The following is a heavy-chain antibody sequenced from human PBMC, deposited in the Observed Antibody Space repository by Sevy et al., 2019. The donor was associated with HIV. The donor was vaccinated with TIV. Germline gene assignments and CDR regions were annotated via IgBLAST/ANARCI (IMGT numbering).Heavy chain of an antibody. V-gene: IGHV4-59*13. J-gene: IGHJ4*02. D-gene: IGHD5-18*01. Sequence: SGTLSLTCTVSGGSISSYCCNWIRQSPGKGLEWIGYMCHTGITNYNPSLKSRVTISLDTSRNQFSLRLSSVTAADTAVYYCARAGHSYGLFDYWGQGTLVTVSS. CDR1: GGSISSYC. CDR3: ARAGHSYGLFDY. CDR2: MCHTGIT.